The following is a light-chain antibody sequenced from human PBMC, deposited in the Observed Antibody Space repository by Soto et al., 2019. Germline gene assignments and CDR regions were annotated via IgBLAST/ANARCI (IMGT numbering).Light chain of an antibody. CDR2: DTS. CDR3: LLSYSGARWV. J-gene: IGLJ3*02. CDR1: TGAVTSGHY. V-gene: IGLV7-46*01. Sequence: QAVVTQEPSLTVYPGGTVTLTCGSSTGAVTSGHYPYWFQQKPGQAPRTLIYDTSNKPSWTPARFSGSLLGGKAALTLSGAQPEDEAEYFCLLSYSGARWVFGGGTKLTVL.